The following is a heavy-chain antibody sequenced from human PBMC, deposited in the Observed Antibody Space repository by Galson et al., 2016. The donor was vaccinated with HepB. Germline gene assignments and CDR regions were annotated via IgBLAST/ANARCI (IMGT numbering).Heavy chain of an antibody. CDR1: GFSFTSHW. D-gene: IGHD1-26*01. J-gene: IGHJ6*03. Sequence: LRLSCAASGFSFTSHWMHWVRQAPGKGPVWVSHINSDGRTTRYTDSVKGRFTISRDIAKNTLYLQMNSLRAEDTAVYFCARGVRGMGPTYYYFYFMDVWGKGTAFTVSS. CDR2: INSDGRTT. V-gene: IGHV3-74*01. CDR3: ARGVRGMGPTYYYFYFMDV.